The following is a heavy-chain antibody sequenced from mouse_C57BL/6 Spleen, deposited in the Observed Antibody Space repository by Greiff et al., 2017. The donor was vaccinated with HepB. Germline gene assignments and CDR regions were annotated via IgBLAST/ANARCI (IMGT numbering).Heavy chain of an antibody. CDR3: ARTTLFFDD. Sequence: QVQLQQPGAELVKPGASVKMSCKASGYTFTSYWITWVKQRPGQGLEWIGDIYPGSGSTNYNEKFKSKATLTVDTSSSTAYMQLISLASEDSAFYDWARTTLFFDDWGQGTTLTVSS. V-gene: IGHV1-55*01. CDR1: GYTFTSYW. CDR2: IYPGSGST. D-gene: IGHD2-12*01. J-gene: IGHJ2*01.